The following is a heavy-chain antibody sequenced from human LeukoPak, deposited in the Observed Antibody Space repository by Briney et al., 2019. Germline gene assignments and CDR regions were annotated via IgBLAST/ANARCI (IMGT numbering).Heavy chain of an antibody. D-gene: IGHD3-9*01. CDR1: GYIFIGYY. CDR2: INPNSGGT. Sequence: ASVKVSCKASGYIFIGYYMHWVRQAPGKGLEWMGRINPNSGGTKYAQKFQGRVTITRDTSISTAYMELSRLRSDDTAVYYCARGGLILRYFVDYYYYYMDVWGKGTTVTVSS. J-gene: IGHJ6*03. CDR3: ARGGLILRYFVDYYYYYMDV. V-gene: IGHV1-2*06.